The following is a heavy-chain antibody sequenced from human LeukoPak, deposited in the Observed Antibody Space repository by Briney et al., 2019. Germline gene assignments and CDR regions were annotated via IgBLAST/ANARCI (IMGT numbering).Heavy chain of an antibody. CDR2: TRNKANSYTT. J-gene: IGHJ4*02. D-gene: IGHD5-12*01. CDR3: ARARIGFSGYDDFDY. CDR1: GFTFSDHY. V-gene: IGHV3-72*01. Sequence: GGSLRLSCAASGFTFSDHYMDWVRQAPGKGLEWVGRTRNKANSYTTEYAASVKGRFTISRDDSKNSLYLQMNSLKTEDTAVYYCARARIGFSGYDDFDYWGQGTPVTVSS.